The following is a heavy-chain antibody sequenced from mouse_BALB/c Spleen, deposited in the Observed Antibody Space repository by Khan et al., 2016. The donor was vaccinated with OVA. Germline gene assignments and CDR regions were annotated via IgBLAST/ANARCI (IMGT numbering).Heavy chain of an antibody. CDR2: INPGSGDI. CDR3: ARRNYFGYTFAY. D-gene: IGHD1-2*01. Sequence: QVQLQQSGAELARPGASVKLSCKASGYTFTDYYINWVKQRTGQGLEWIGEINPGSGDIYYNEKFKGKATLTADKSTSTAYMQLSCLTAEDSAVDFCARRNYFGYTFAYWGQGTLVTVSA. J-gene: IGHJ3*01. V-gene: IGHV1-77*01. CDR1: GYTFTDYY.